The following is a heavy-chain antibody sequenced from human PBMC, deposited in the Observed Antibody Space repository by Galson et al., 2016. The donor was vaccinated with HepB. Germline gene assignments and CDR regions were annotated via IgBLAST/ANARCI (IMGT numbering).Heavy chain of an antibody. CDR3: VRQSSGWYGRSLDY. Sequence: SVKVSCKASGYTFTSYYMHWVRQAPGQGLEWMGIINPDIDNTNSAQKFQGRVAMTRDTSTSTVYMRLSSLRSEDTAVYYCVRQSSGWYGRSLDYWGQGTLVTVSA. CDR2: INPDIDNT. CDR1: GYTFTSYY. D-gene: IGHD6-19*01. V-gene: IGHV1-46*01. J-gene: IGHJ4*02.